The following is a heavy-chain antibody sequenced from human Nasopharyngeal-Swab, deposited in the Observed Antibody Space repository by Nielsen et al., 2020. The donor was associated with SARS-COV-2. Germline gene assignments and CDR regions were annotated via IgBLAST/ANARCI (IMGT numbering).Heavy chain of an antibody. D-gene: IGHD1-26*01. J-gene: IGHJ4*02. V-gene: IGHV3-23*01. CDR1: GFTFSSYA. Sequence: GESLKISCAASGFTFSSYAMSWVRQAPGKGLEWVSAISGSGSRTYYADSVKGRFTISRDNSKNTLYLQMNSLRAEDTAVYYCAKYEPQPVGATINWGQGTLVTVSS. CDR3: AKYEPQPVGATIN. CDR2: ISGSGSRT.